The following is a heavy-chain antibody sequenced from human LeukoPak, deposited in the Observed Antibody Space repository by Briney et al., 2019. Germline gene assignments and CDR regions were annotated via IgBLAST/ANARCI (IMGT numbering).Heavy chain of an antibody. CDR3: AKSEWEDYVWGIDY. CDR2: ISGSGGST. CDR1: GFTFSSYA. D-gene: IGHD3-16*01. J-gene: IGHJ4*02. Sequence: GRSLRLSCAASGFTFSSYAMSWVRQAPGKGLEWVSAISGSGGSTYYADSVKGRFTISRDNSKNTLYLQMNSLRAEDTAVYYCAKSEWEDYVWGIDYWGQGTLVTVSS. V-gene: IGHV3-23*01.